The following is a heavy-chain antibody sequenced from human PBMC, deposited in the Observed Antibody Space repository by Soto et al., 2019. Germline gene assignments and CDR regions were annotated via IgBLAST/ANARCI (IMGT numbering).Heavy chain of an antibody. J-gene: IGHJ4*02. CDR1: GFTFGSYA. V-gene: IGHV3-30-3*01. Sequence: GGSLRLSCAASGFTFGSYAMHWVRQAPGKGLEWVAVISYDGSNKYYADSVKGRFTISRDNSKNTLYLQMNSLRAEDTAVYYCARVGMGGDYFDYWGQGTLVTVSS. D-gene: IGHD3-16*01. CDR3: ARVGMGGDYFDY. CDR2: ISYDGSNK.